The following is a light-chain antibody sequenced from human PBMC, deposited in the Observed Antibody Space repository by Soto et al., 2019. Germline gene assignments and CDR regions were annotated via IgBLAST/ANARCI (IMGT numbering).Light chain of an antibody. V-gene: IGKV3-11*01. Sequence: EIVLTQSPATLSLSPGERATLSCRASQSVSSYLAWYQQKPGQAPRILIYDASNRATGIPARFSGSGSGTDFTLTISSLEPEDFAVYYFQQRSNWPALTFGGGTKVEIK. CDR3: QQRSNWPALT. CDR1: QSVSSY. J-gene: IGKJ4*01. CDR2: DAS.